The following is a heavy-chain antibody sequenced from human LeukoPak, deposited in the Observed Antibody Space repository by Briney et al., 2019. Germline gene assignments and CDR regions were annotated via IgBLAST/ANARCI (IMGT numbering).Heavy chain of an antibody. V-gene: IGHV4-34*01. CDR2: GYHNGGT. J-gene: IGHJ5*02. Sequence: SETLSLTCAVYGGSFNGYYWSWIRQPPGKGLEWIGEGYHNGGTKYNPSLKSRVTISADSSKNQFSLKLSSVTAADTAVYYCAKNGQSGFSFDPWGQGTLVTVSS. D-gene: IGHD1-26*01. CDR3: AKNGQSGFSFDP. CDR1: GGSFNGYY.